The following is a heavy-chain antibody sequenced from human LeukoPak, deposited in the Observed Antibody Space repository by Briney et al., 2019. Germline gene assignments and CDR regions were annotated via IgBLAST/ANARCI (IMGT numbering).Heavy chain of an antibody. CDR1: GYTFTSYY. CDR2: INPSGGST. D-gene: IGHD3-10*01. J-gene: IGHJ6*02. Sequence: ASVKVSCKASGYTFTSYYMHWVRQAPGQGLEWMGIINPSGGSTSYAQKFQGRVTMTRDTSTSTVYMELSSLRSEDTAVYYCATGQKGKVSRFGYYGMDVWGQGTTVTVSS. CDR3: ATGQKGKVSRFGYYGMDV. V-gene: IGHV1-46*01.